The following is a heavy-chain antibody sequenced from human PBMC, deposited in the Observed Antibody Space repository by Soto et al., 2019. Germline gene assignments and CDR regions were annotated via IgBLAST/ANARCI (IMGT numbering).Heavy chain of an antibody. CDR2: ISGSGGST. CDR1: GFTFSSYA. V-gene: IGHV3-23*01. J-gene: IGHJ5*02. CDR3: SKYGSGYYCARGRFDP. Sequence: GGSLRLSCAASGFTFSSYAMSWVRQAPGKGLEWVSAISGSGGSTYSADSVKGRFTISRDNSKTTLYLQMNSLRAEDTAVYYCSKYGSGYYCARGRFDPWGQGTLVTVSS. D-gene: IGHD3-22*01.